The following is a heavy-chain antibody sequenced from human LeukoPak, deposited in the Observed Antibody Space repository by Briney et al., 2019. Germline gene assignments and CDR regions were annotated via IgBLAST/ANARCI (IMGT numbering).Heavy chain of an antibody. D-gene: IGHD3-10*01. CDR2: IYYSGST. Sequence: SETLSLTCTVSGGSISSGGYYWRWIRQHPGKGLEWIGYIYYSGSTYYNPSLKSRVTISVDTSKNQFSLKLSSVTAADTAVYYCAGGSGSYYFEDYWGEGTLVTVSS. CDR3: AGGSGSYYFEDY. J-gene: IGHJ4*02. V-gene: IGHV4-30-4*08. CDR1: GGSISSGGYY.